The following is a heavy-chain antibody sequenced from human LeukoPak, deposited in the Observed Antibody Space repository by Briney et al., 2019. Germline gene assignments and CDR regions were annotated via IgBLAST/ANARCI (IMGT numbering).Heavy chain of an antibody. CDR1: GGSISSYY. Sequence: SETLSLTCTVSGGSISSYYWSWIRQPPGKGLEWIGYIYYSGSTNYNPSLKSRVTISVDTSKNQFSLKLSSVTAADTAVYYCARGTAVAGPFDYWGQGTLVPVSS. J-gene: IGHJ4*02. CDR3: ARGTAVAGPFDY. CDR2: IYYSGST. D-gene: IGHD6-19*01. V-gene: IGHV4-59*01.